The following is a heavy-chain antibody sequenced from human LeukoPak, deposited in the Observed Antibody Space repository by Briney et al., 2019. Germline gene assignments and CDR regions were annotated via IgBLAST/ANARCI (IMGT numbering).Heavy chain of an antibody. V-gene: IGHV4-34*01. J-gene: IGHJ4*02. CDR3: ARRDSYSSGYYYFDY. Sequence: SETLSLTCAVYGGSFSGYYWSWIRQSPGKGLEWIGEINHRGSTNYNPSLKRRVTISVDTSKNQFSLKLSSVTAADTAVYYCARRDSYSSGYYYFDYWGQGTLVTVSS. CDR1: GGSFSGYY. D-gene: IGHD3-22*01. CDR2: INHRGST.